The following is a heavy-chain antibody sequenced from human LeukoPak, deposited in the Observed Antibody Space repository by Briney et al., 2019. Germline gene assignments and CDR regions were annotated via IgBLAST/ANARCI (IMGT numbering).Heavy chain of an antibody. Sequence: SETLSLTCSVSGVSINDHYWTWVRQPAGRGLEWIGHIYISGSTDYNPSLKSRVTLSVDMSKNQFSLRLTSVTAVDTAVYYCARVRRDYSYLYYGMDVWGQGTTVTVSS. J-gene: IGHJ6*02. V-gene: IGHV4-4*07. D-gene: IGHD4-17*01. CDR3: ARVRRDYSYLYYGMDV. CDR2: IYISGST. CDR1: GVSINDHY.